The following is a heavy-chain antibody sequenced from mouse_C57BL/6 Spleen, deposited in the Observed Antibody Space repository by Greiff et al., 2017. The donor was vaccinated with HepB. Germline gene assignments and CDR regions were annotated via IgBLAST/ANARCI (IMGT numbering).Heavy chain of an antibody. D-gene: IGHD1-1*01. Sequence: QVQLKQPGAELVRPGSSVKLSCKASGYTFTSYWMHWVKQRPIQGLEWIGNIDPSDSETHYNQKFKDKATLTVDKSSSTAYMQLSSLTSEDSAVYYCARSRFITTVVATDWYFDVWGTGTTVTVSS. CDR1: GYTFTSYW. V-gene: IGHV1-52*01. J-gene: IGHJ1*03. CDR3: ARSRFITTVVATDWYFDV. CDR2: IDPSDSET.